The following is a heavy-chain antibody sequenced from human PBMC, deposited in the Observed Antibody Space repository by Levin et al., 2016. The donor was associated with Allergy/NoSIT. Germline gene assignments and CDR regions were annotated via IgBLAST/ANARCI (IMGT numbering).Heavy chain of an antibody. D-gene: IGHD3-22*01. Sequence: WVRQAPGQGLEWMGGIIPIFGTANYAQKFQGRVTITADKSTSTAYMELSSLRSEDTAVYYCARRPLVRTMIVGGLRNWYFDLWGRGTLVTVSS. CDR3: ARRPLVRTMIVGGLRNWYFDL. CDR2: IIPIFGTA. J-gene: IGHJ2*01. V-gene: IGHV1-69*06.